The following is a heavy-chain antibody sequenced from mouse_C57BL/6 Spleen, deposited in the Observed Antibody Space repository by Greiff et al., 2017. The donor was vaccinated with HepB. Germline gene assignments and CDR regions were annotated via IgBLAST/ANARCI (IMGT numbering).Heavy chain of an antibody. CDR1: GFSFNTYA. V-gene: IGHV10-1*01. D-gene: IGHD2-1*01. CDR2: KRSKSNNYAT. J-gene: IGHJ4*01. CDR3: VGQGGKHYYAMDY. Sequence: EVQLVESGGGLVQPKGSLKLSCSASGFSFNTYAMTWVRQAPGKGLEWVARKRSKSNNYATYYADSVKDRFNIPRDDSERMLYLQENNLTAEDTAMYYWVGQGGKHYYAMDYWGQGTSVTVSS.